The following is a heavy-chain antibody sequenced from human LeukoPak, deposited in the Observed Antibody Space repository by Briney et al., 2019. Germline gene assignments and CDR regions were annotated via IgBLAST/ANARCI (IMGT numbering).Heavy chain of an antibody. CDR3: ARRAYSYGKNFDY. D-gene: IGHD5-18*01. Sequence: PSETLSLTCAVYGGSFSGYYWSWIRQPPGKGLEWIGVINHSGSTNYNPSLKSRVTISVDTSKNQFSLKLSSVTAADTAVYYCARRAYSYGKNFDYWGQGTLVTVSS. CDR1: GGSFSGYY. CDR2: INHSGST. V-gene: IGHV4-34*01. J-gene: IGHJ4*02.